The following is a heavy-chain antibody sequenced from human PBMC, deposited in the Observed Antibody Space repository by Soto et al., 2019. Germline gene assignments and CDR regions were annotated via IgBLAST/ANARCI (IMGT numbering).Heavy chain of an antibody. Sequence: SETLSITCVLYVGSFSGYYWSWIRQPPGKGLEWIGEINHSGSTNYNPSLKSRVTISVDTSKNQFSLKLSSVTAADTAVYYCARVGDCSSTSCFRYLDYWGQGTLVTVSS. CDR1: VGSFSGYY. V-gene: IGHV4-34*01. CDR3: ARVGDCSSTSCFRYLDY. J-gene: IGHJ4*02. D-gene: IGHD2-2*01. CDR2: INHSGST.